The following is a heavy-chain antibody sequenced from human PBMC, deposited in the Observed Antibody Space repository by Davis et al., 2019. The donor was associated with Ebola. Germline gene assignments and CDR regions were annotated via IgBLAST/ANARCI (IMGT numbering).Heavy chain of an antibody. Sequence: GESLKISCAVSGLTFTSYGFTWVRQAPGKGLEWVSHINSGGLVILYAESVKGRFTISREIAKDSVYLQMDSLRDDDTAVYYCARRILGDSRGAVDVWGQGTTVTVSS. D-gene: IGHD2-15*01. J-gene: IGHJ6*02. CDR2: INSGGLVI. CDR3: ARRILGDSRGAVDV. V-gene: IGHV3-48*02. CDR1: GLTFTSYG.